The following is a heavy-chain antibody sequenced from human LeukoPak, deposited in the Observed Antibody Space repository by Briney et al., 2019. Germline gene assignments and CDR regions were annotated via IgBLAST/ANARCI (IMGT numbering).Heavy chain of an antibody. CDR2: ISGSGGST. J-gene: IGHJ4*02. CDR1: GFTFSSYA. D-gene: IGHD5-12*01. CDR3: AKCSVATITYLDY. V-gene: IGHV3-23*01. Sequence: PRGSLRLSCAASGFTFSSYAMSWVRQAPGKGLEWVSAISGSGGSTYYADSVKGRFTISRDNSKNTLYLQMNSLRAEDTAVYYCAKCSVATITYLDYWGQGTLVTVSS.